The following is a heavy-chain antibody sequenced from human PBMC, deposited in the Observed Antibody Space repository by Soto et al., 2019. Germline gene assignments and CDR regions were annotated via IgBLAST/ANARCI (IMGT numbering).Heavy chain of an antibody. CDR1: GGSISSGDYY. CDR2: IYYSGST. Sequence: QVQLQESGPGLVKPSQTLSLTCTVSGGSISSGDYYWSWIRQPPGKGLEWIGYIYYSGSTYYNPSLKSRVTISVDTSKNQFSLKLSSVTAADTAVYYCASHYYGSGSYSLNYYYGMDVWCQGTTVTVSS. D-gene: IGHD3-10*01. J-gene: IGHJ6*02. V-gene: IGHV4-30-4*01. CDR3: ASHYYGSGSYSLNYYYGMDV.